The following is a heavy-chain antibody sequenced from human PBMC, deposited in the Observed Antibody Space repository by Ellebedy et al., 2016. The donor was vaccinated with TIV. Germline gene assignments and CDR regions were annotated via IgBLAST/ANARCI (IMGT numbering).Heavy chain of an antibody. V-gene: IGHV1-46*01. J-gene: IGHJ6*02. Sequence: ASVKVSCKASGYTFTSYYMHWVRQAPGQGLEWMGIINPSGGSTSYAQKFQGRVTMTRDTSTSTVYMELSSLRSEDTAVYYCAREGMILTGPSNYYYGMDVWGQGTTVTVSS. CDR3: AREGMILTGPSNYYYGMDV. D-gene: IGHD3-9*01. CDR1: GYTFTSYY. CDR2: INPSGGST.